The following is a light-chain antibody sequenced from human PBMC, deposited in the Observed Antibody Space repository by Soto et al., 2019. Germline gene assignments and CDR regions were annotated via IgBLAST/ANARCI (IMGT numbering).Light chain of an antibody. CDR3: QQNYSPPLS. Sequence: DIQMTQSPSSLSASVGDRVTITCRTSQSISTYLSWFQQKPGEAPRLLMYSASSLPSGVPSRFIGSGSVTDYTLTISRLQPDDFSTYYCQQNYSPPLSFGGGTKVEV. V-gene: IGKV1-39*01. CDR2: SAS. CDR1: QSISTY. J-gene: IGKJ4*01.